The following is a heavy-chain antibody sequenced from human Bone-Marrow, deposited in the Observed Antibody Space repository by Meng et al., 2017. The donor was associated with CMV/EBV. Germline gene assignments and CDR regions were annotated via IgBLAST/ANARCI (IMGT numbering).Heavy chain of an antibody. CDR3: ANLAIPSSSSRAPRPFDY. CDR2: ISGSGGST. J-gene: IGHJ4*02. D-gene: IGHD6-6*01. V-gene: IGHV3-23*01. Sequence: GGSLRLSCAASGFTFSSYAMSWVRQAPGKGLEWVSAISGSGGSTYYADSVKGRFTISRDNSKNTLYLQMNSLRAEDTAVYYCANLAIPSSSSRAPRPFDYWGQGTLVTVSS. CDR1: GFTFSSYA.